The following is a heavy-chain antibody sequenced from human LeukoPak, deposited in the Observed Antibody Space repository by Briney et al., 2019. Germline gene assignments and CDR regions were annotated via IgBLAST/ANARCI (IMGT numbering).Heavy chain of an antibody. D-gene: IGHD6-13*01. CDR2: ISGGGGST. CDR3: AKDKAANSINWFDY. J-gene: IGHJ4*02. Sequence: GGSLRLSCAASGFSFSSYGMTWVRQAPGKGLEWVSSISGGGGSTNSADSVKGRFTISRDNSKNTLYLQMNSLRAEDTAVYYCAKDKAANSINWFDYWGQGTLVTVSS. V-gene: IGHV3-23*01. CDR1: GFSFSSYG.